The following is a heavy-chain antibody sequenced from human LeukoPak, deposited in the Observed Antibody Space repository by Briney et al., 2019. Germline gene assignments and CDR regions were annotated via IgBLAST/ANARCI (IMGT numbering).Heavy chain of an antibody. CDR1: GLTFSRYW. V-gene: IGHV3-7*01. D-gene: IGHD3-16*01. CDR3: ARDLGAKAFDY. Sequence: GGSLRLSCAASGLTFSRYWMSWVRQAPGKGLEWVANIKQVGNEKYYVDSVRGRFTISRDNAKNSLYLQMDSLRAEDTAVYYCARDLGAKAFDYWGQGTLVTVSS. CDR2: IKQVGNEK. J-gene: IGHJ4*02.